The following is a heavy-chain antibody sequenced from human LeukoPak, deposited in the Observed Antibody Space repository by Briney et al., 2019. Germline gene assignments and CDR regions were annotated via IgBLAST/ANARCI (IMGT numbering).Heavy chain of an antibody. D-gene: IGHD3-3*01. CDR1: GGSISRYY. V-gene: IGHV4-59*01. J-gene: IGHJ6*02. CDR2: IYYSGST. Sequence: SETLSLTCTGSGGSISRYYWSWIRQPPGKGLEWIGYIYYSGSTNYNPSLKSRVTISVDTSKNQFSQKLSSVTAAETSVYNGERDRRDFWSGYSLYYYYGMDVWGQGTTVTVSS. CDR3: ERDRRDFWSGYSLYYYYGMDV.